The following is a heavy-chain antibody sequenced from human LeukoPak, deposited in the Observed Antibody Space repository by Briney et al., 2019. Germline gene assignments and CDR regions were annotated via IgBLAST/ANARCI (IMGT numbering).Heavy chain of an antibody. CDR1: GYTFTDYY. Sequence: ASVKVSCKASGYTFTDYYIQWVRQAPGQGLEWMGWINPNSGGTKYAQKFQGRVTMTRDTSISTACMELSRLISDDTAVYYCAKDKAGGSYYFDSWGQGTLVTVSS. D-gene: IGHD4-23*01. CDR3: AKDKAGGSYYFDS. J-gene: IGHJ4*02. V-gene: IGHV1-2*02. CDR2: INPNSGGT.